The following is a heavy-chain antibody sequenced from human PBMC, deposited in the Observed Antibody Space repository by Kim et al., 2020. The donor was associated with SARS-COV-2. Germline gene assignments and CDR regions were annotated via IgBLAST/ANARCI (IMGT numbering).Heavy chain of an antibody. CDR3: ARGGSSGYYYG. V-gene: IGHV4-59*09. Sequence: TKHTPSLKSRVTISVDTSKNQFSLKLSSVTAADTAVYYCARGGSSGYYYGWGQGTLVTVSS. D-gene: IGHD3-22*01. J-gene: IGHJ4*02. CDR2: T.